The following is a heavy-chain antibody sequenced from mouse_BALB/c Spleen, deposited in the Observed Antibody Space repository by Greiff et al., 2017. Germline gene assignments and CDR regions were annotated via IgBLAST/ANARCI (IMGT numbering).Heavy chain of an antibody. CDR1: GFTFSSYG. CDR3: ARQNTTDAMDY. CDR2: ISSGGSYT. J-gene: IGHJ4*01. Sequence: EVKLEESGGDLVKPGGSLKLSCAASGFTFSSYGMSWVRQTPDKRLEWVATISSGGSYTYYPDSVKGRFTISRDNAKNTLYLQMSSLKSEDTAMYYCARQNTTDAMDYWGQGTSGTVPS. V-gene: IGHV5-6*02. D-gene: IGHD1-1*01.